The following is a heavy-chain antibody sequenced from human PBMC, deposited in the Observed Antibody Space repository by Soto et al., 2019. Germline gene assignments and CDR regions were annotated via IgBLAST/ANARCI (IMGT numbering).Heavy chain of an antibody. V-gene: IGHV1-18*01. CDR2: ISSYNGNT. Sequence: QGQLVQSGPEVKKPGASVRVSCKASAYTFTNYPISWVRQAPGQGLEWMGWISSYNGNTDYAQRFQDRVTMTRDTSTTTVYMELRSLRSDDTAVYYCAREGIHDILTGFYAFDIWGQGTMVIVSS. J-gene: IGHJ3*02. CDR1: AYTFTNYP. CDR3: AREGIHDILTGFYAFDI. D-gene: IGHD3-9*01.